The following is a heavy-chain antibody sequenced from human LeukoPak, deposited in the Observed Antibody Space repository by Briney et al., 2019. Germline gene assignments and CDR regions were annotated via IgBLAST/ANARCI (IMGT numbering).Heavy chain of an antibody. CDR2: IYYSGST. CDR1: GGSTSSSSYY. Sequence: SETLSLTCTVSGGSTSSSSYYWGWIRQPPGKGLEWIGSIYYSGSTYYNPSLKSRVTLSVDTSKNQFSLKLSSVTAADTAVYYCARHYCSSTSCYVLFDYWGQGTLVTVSS. J-gene: IGHJ4*02. D-gene: IGHD2-2*01. V-gene: IGHV4-39*01. CDR3: ARHYCSSTSCYVLFDY.